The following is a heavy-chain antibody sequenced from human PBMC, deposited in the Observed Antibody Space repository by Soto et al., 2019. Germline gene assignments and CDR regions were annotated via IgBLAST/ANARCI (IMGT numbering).Heavy chain of an antibody. J-gene: IGHJ5*02. Sequence: ASVKVSCKASGGTFSSYAISWVRQAPGQGLEWMGGIIPIFGTANYAQKFQGRVTITADKSTSTAYMELSSLRSEDTAVYYCAREAVGVVAANNWFDPWGQGTLVTVSS. V-gene: IGHV1-69*06. CDR1: GGTFSSYA. CDR2: IIPIFGTA. D-gene: IGHD2-15*01. CDR3: AREAVGVVAANNWFDP.